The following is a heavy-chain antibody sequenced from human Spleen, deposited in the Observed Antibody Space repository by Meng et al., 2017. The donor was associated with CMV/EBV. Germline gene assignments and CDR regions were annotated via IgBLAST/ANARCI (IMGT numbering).Heavy chain of an antibody. CDR2: INWNGGST. Sequence: GESLKISCAASGFTFDDYGMSWVRQAPGKGLEWVSGINWNGGSTGYADSVKGRFTISRDNAKNSLFLQMDSLRAEDTAVYYCARGRGYCSSTNCYFNFDFWGQGTLVTVSS. V-gene: IGHV3-20*04. J-gene: IGHJ4*02. D-gene: IGHD2-2*01. CDR3: ARGRGYCSSTNCYFNFDF. CDR1: GFTFDDYG.